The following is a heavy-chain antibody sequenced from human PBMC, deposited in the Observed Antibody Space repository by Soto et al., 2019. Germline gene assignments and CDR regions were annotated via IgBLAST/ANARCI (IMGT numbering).Heavy chain of an antibody. CDR3: ARGYRYGPDQHLCDY. Sequence: QVQLVQSGAEVKKPGSSVKVSCKASGGTVSSYTISWVRQAPGQGLEWMGRISPILCIANDAQKFQGRVTLHADKSTRTAYMELSILRSEDTAVYYCARGYRYGPDQHLCDYWGQGTLVTGSS. V-gene: IGHV1-69*02. CDR1: GGTVSSYT. J-gene: IGHJ4*02. CDR2: ISPILCIA. D-gene: IGHD5-18*01.